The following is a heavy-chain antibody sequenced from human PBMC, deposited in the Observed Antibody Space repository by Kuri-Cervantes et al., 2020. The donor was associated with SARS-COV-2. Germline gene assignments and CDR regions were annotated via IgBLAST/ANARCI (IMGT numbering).Heavy chain of an antibody. CDR1: GGPFSGYY. D-gene: IGHD2-8*01. Sequence: SETLSLTCAVYGGPFSGYYWSWIRQPPGKGLEWIGEINHSGSTNYNPSLKSRVTISVDTSKNQFSLKLSSVTAADTAVYYCARVKGIVLIDWFDPWGQGTLVTVSS. CDR2: INHSGST. V-gene: IGHV4-34*01. J-gene: IGHJ5*02. CDR3: ARVKGIVLIDWFDP.